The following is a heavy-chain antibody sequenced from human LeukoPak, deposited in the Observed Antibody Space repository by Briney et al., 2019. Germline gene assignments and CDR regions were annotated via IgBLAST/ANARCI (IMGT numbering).Heavy chain of an antibody. CDR1: GGSISSGNYY. Sequence: SETLSLTCTVSGGSISSGNYYWTWIRQSAGKGLEWIGRIYTSGSTNYNPSLKSRVSISINTSKNQFSLKLSSVTAADTAVYYCAKGWRSLANWFDPWGQGTLVTVSS. CDR3: AKGWRSLANWFDP. D-gene: IGHD2-15*01. J-gene: IGHJ5*02. V-gene: IGHV4-61*02. CDR2: IYTSGST.